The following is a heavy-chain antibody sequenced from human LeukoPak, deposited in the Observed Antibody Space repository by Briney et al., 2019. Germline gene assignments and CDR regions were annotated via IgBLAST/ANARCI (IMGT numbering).Heavy chain of an antibody. Sequence: GGSLRLSCGGSGFTFSTYHMIWVRQAPRKGLEWISYISSSSGTVYYAYSVNGRFTISRDNAKTSLYLQMNSLRDEDTAMYYCARGQGGGYAFEMWGQGTLVSVSS. V-gene: IGHV3-48*02. J-gene: IGHJ3*02. D-gene: IGHD3-16*01. CDR3: ARGQGGGYAFEM. CDR2: ISSSSGTV. CDR1: GFTFSTYH.